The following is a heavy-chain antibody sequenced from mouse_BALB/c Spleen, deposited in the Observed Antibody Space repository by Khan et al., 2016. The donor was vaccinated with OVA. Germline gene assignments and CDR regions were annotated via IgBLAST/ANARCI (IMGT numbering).Heavy chain of an antibody. D-gene: IGHD1-1*01. CDR1: GYTFTDYI. Sequence: QVQLQQSGPVLVKPGASVKMSCKASGYTFTDYIINWVRQSTGQGLEWIGQIYPGSGSTYYNEKFKGKATLTADKSSNTAYMQLRSLTSEDSAVYFCGRVGDGSLGGCGEGTTLTVSS. V-gene: IGHV1-77*01. J-gene: IGHJ2*01. CDR3: GRVGDGSLGG. CDR2: IYPGSGST.